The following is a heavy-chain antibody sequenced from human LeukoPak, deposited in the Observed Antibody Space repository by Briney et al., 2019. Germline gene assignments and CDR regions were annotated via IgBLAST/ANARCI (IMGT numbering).Heavy chain of an antibody. CDR3: ARGVSVVPDY. CDR1: GFPFSSYW. V-gene: IGHV3-7*01. Sequence: PGRALKLSCAASGFPFSSYWMAWVRQAPGQGLEWVANIKQDGSETNYVDSMKGRFTISRDNAKNSLYLQLNSLRAEDTAVYYCARGVSVVPDYWGQGTLVTVSS. CDR2: IKQDGSET. D-gene: IGHD4-23*01. J-gene: IGHJ4*02.